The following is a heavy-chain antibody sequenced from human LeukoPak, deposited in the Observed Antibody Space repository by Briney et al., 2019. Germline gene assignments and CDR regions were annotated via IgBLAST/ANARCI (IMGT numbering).Heavy chain of an antibody. J-gene: IGHJ4*02. Sequence: GGSLRLSCAASWFTFSSYGMHWVRQAPGRGVAWVAVISFDGCSKYYADAAKGRFTISRDNVMNTLYLQTKSWVAQATAVYYFAKDYDTLTGYTYCGERALVSVSS. V-gene: IGHV3-30*18. CDR3: AKDYDTLTGYTY. CDR2: ISFDGCSK. D-gene: IGHD3-9*01. CDR1: WFTFSSYG.